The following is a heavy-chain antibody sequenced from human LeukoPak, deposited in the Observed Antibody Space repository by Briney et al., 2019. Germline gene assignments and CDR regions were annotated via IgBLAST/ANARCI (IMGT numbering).Heavy chain of an antibody. Sequence: ASVKVSCKASGYTFSGYYIHWVRQAPAQGHERMGWINPNSDDTNYAQKFEGRVTMTRDTFINTAYMELSRLRSDGTGVYYCARDKGWVGYFDLWGGGALVTVSS. V-gene: IGHV1-2*02. CDR2: INPNSDDT. J-gene: IGHJ2*01. CDR3: ARDKGWVGYFDL. CDR1: GYTFSGYY. D-gene: IGHD6-19*01.